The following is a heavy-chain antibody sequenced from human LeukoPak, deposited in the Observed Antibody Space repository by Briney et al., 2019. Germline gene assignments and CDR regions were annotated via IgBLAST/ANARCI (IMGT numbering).Heavy chain of an antibody. J-gene: IGHJ4*02. CDR1: GFTLSSHS. Sequence: GGSLRLSCTVSGFTLSSHSIHWVRQAPGQELEWVSSMSYDGSIENYADSVKGRFTISRDNSKNTVFLQMNSLRTEDTAVYYCTRDAGSWTDFDYWGQGTLVSVSS. V-gene: IGHV3-30*04. CDR3: TRDAGSWTDFDY. CDR2: MSYDGSIE. D-gene: IGHD3/OR15-3a*01.